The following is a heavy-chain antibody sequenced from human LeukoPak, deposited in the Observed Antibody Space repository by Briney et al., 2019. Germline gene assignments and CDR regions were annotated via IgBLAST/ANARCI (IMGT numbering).Heavy chain of an antibody. CDR2: IKQDGSEK. J-gene: IGHJ4*02. CDR3: ARDIVATTTHFDY. CDR1: GFTFSSYW. V-gene: IGHV3-7*01. Sequence: PGGSLRLSCAASGFTFSSYWMSWVRQAPGKGLEWVANIKQDGSEKYYVDSVKGRFTISRDNAKNSLYLQMNSLRAEDTAVYYCARDIVATTTHFDYWGQGTLVTVSS. D-gene: IGHD5-12*01.